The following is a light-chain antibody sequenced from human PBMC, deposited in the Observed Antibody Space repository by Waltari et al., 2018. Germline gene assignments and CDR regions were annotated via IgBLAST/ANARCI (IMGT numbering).Light chain of an antibody. CDR1: QSVTSN. V-gene: IGKV3-15*01. J-gene: IGKJ5*01. CDR3: QQYNRWPPIT. CDR2: DAP. Sequence: IVLTQSPATLSVSPGESAIISCRASQSVTSNLAWYQQKPGQAPRLLIYDAPTRANSIPARCRCSWSATEFTLTISSLQSEDSATYYCQQYNRWPPITFGQGTRLEIK.